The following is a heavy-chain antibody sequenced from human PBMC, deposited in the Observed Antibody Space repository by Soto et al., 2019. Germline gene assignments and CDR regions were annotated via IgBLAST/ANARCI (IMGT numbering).Heavy chain of an antibody. D-gene: IGHD2-15*01. V-gene: IGHV1-18*01. J-gene: IGHJ5*02. CDR3: ARADMSLVWFDP. CDR2: ISAYNGNR. CDR1: GYTFTSYG. Sequence: QGQLVQSGAEVKKPGASVKVSCKASGYTFTSYGISWVRQAHGQGLEWMGWISAYNGNRNYAKKLQARVTMTTDTSTSPAYMALRSLRSADKYVYYCARADMSLVWFDPWGQGTLVTVSS.